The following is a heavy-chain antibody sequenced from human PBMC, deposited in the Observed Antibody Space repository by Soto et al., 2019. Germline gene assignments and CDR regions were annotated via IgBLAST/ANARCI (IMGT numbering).Heavy chain of an antibody. CDR3: AKGGHIDF. J-gene: IGHJ4*02. D-gene: IGHD3-16*01. V-gene: IGHV3-7*03. Sequence: EVQLVESGGGLVQPGGSLRLSCVASGFSFSTYWMSWVRQAPGKGLEWVANIKDDGSETYYVDSVKGRFTISRENAKTSLYVQMNSLRAQDTAVYYCAKGGHIDFCGQGTLVTVSS. CDR2: IKDDGSET. CDR1: GFSFSTYW.